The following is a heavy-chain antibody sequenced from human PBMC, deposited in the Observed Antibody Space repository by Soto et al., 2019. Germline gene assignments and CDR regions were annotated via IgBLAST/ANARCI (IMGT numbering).Heavy chain of an antibody. CDR3: ARPGNTPTNDEGFDY. D-gene: IGHD1-1*01. V-gene: IGHV3-30-3*01. CDR2: ISYDGSNK. J-gene: IGHJ4*02. Sequence: GGSLRLSCAASGFTFSSYAMHWVRQAPGKGLEWVAVISYDGSNKYYADSVKGRFTISRDNSKNTLYLQMNSLRAEDTAVYYCARPGNTPTNDEGFDYWGQGTLVTVSS. CDR1: GFTFSSYA.